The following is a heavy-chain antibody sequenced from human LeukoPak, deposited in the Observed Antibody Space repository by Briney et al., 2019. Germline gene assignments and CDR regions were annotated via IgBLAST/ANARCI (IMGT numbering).Heavy chain of an antibody. CDR2: IYYSGST. CDR1: GRSISSYY. V-gene: IGHV4-59*08. J-gene: IGHJ4*02. Sequence: SDTISLTYTVPGRSISSYYWSWIPKPPVKGLECIGYIYYSGSTNYNPSLKSRGTISVDTSKNRFCLKLSSVTAADTAVYYCARRVYGSGSYYFDYWGQGTLVTVSS. D-gene: IGHD3-10*01. CDR3: ARRVYGSGSYYFDY.